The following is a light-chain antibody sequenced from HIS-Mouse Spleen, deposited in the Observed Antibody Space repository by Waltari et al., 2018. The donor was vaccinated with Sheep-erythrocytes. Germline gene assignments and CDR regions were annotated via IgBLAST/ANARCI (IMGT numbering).Light chain of an antibody. J-gene: IGLJ3*02. CDR3: QSYDSSLSGSV. Sequence: QSVLTQPPSVSGAPGQRVTISCTGSSSNIRAGYDVHWYQQLPGTAPNRHIYGNSNRPSGVPDRFSVSKSGTSASLAITGLQAEDEADYYCQSYDSSLSGSVFGGGTKLTVL. V-gene: IGLV1-40*01. CDR1: SSNIRAGYD. CDR2: GNS.